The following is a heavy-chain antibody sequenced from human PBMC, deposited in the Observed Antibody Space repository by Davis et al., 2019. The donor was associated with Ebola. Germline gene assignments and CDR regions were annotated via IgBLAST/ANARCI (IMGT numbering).Heavy chain of an antibody. D-gene: IGHD1-7*01. V-gene: IGHV3-64D*08. J-gene: IGHJ4*02. Sequence: GESLKISCSASGFTFSSYAMHWVRQAPGKGLEYVSAISSNGGSTYYADSVKGRFTISRDNSKNTLYLQMSSLRAEDTAVYYCARDQLAGTTRPYYFDYWGQGTLVTVSS. CDR1: GFTFSSYA. CDR2: ISSNGGST. CDR3: ARDQLAGTTRPYYFDY.